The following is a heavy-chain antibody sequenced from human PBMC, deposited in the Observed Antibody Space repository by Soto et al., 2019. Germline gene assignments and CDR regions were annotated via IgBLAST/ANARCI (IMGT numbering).Heavy chain of an antibody. D-gene: IGHD2-2*01. J-gene: IGHJ6*02. CDR1: GFTFSSYA. CDR2: ISGSGGST. CDR3: AKDGALTAAVYYYDGMDV. V-gene: IGHV3-23*01. Sequence: PGGSLRLSCAASGFTFSSYAMSWVRQAPGKGLEWVSAISGSGGSTYYADSVKGRFTISRDNSKNTLYLQMNSLRAEDTAVYYCAKDGALTAAVYYYDGMDVWGQGTTVTV.